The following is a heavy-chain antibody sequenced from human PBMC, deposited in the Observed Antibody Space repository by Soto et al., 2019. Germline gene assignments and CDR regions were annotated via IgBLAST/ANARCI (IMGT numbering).Heavy chain of an antibody. D-gene: IGHD5-12*01. CDR2: IYYSGST. J-gene: IGHJ4*02. CDR3: ARHVKLRPDY. CDR1: GGSISSSSYY. V-gene: IGHV4-39*01. Sequence: QLQLQESGPGLVKPSEILSLTCTVSGGSISSSSYYWGWIRQPPGKGLEWIGSIYYSGSTYYNPSLKSRVTISVDTSKNQFSLKLSSVTAADTAVYYCARHVKLRPDYWGQGTLVTVSS.